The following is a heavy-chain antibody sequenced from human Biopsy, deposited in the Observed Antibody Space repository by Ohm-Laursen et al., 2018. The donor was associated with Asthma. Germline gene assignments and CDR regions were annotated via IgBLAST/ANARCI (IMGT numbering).Heavy chain of an antibody. J-gene: IGHJ4*03. CDR2: ISWNSGNI. V-gene: IGHV3-9*01. CDR1: GFSFDDCA. Sequence: SLRLSCAASGFSFDDCAMHWVRQAPGKGLEWVSSISWNSGNIDYAVSVKGRFTISRDNAKNSLYLQMQSLRPEDTAFYYCAKSADYYDNSYFLDFWGPWTLVTVSS. D-gene: IGHD3-22*01. CDR3: AKSADYYDNSYFLDF.